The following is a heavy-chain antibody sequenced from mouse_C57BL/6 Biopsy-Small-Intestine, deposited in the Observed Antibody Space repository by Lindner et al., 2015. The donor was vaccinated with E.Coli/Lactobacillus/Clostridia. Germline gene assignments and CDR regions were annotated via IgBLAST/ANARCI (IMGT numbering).Heavy chain of an antibody. J-gene: IGHJ3*01. D-gene: IGHD1-2*01. CDR2: INPNSGVT. V-gene: IGHV1-18*01. Sequence: SVKVSCKASGFTFTDYYVHWVRQAPGQGLEWMGWINPNSGVTNYAQKLQDWVTMTRDTSISTAYMELSRLRSDDTAVYYCARGSRIVGATAGFADIWGQGTMVTVSS. CDR3: ARGSRIVGATAGFADI. CDR1: GFTFTDYY.